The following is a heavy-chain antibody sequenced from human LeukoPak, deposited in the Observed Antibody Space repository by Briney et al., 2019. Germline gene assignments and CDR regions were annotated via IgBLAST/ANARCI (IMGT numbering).Heavy chain of an antibody. V-gene: IGHV4-34*01. CDR2: INHSGST. Sequence: SETLSLTCAVCGGSFSGYYWSWIRQPPGKGLEWIGEINHSGSTYYNPSLKSRVTISVDTSKTQFSLKLSSVTAADTAVYYCARGHVYDFWSGYYPTPVYNWFDPWGQGTLVTVSS. CDR1: GGSFSGYY. D-gene: IGHD3-3*01. J-gene: IGHJ5*02. CDR3: ARGHVYDFWSGYYPTPVYNWFDP.